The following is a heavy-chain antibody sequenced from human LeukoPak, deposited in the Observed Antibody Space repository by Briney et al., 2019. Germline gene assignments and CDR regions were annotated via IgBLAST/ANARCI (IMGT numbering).Heavy chain of an antibody. Sequence: SETLSLTCTVSGGSISSSSYYWGWIRPPPGKGLEWIGSIYYSGSTYYSPSLKSRVTISVDTSKNQFSLRLRAVTAADTAVYYCARRVDYYDSSGYQYYFAYWGQGTLVTVSS. CDR1: GGSISSSSYY. D-gene: IGHD3-22*01. V-gene: IGHV4-39*01. J-gene: IGHJ4*02. CDR3: ARRVDYYDSSGYQYYFAY. CDR2: IYYSGST.